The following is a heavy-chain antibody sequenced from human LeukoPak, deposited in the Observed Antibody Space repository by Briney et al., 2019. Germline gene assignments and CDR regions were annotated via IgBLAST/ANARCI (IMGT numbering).Heavy chain of an antibody. CDR2: IIPIFGTA. CDR3: ATLYGDPLVFDY. V-gene: IGHV1-69*06. J-gene: IGHJ4*02. Sequence: SVNVSFKASGGTFSSYAFSWVRQAPGQGLEWMGGIIPIFGTANYAQKFQGRVTMTEDTSTDTAYMELSSLRSEDTAVYYCATLYGDPLVFDYWGQGTLVTVSS. CDR1: GGTFSSYA. D-gene: IGHD4-17*01.